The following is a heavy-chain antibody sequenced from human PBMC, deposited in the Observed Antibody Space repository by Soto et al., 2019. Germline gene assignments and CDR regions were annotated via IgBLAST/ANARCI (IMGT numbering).Heavy chain of an antibody. CDR2: ISAYNGNT. CDR3: ARDGIVVVPAAIVGYYYYYGMDV. V-gene: IGHV1-18*01. J-gene: IGHJ6*02. Sequence: ASVKVSCKASGGTFSSYAISRVRQAPGQGLEWMGWISAYNGNTNYAQKLQGRVTMTTDTSTSTAYMELRSLRSDDTAVYYCARDGIVVVPAAIVGYYYYYGMDVWGQGTTVTVSS. CDR1: GGTFSSYA. D-gene: IGHD2-2*01.